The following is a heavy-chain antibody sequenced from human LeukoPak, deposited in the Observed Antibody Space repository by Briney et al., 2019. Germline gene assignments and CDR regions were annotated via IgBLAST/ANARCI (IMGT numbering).Heavy chain of an antibody. CDR2: IWYDGSNK. J-gene: IGHJ4*02. CDR1: GFTFTSYS. CDR3: ARVDFDY. V-gene: IGHV3-33*01. Sequence: GGSLRLSCAASGFTFTSYSIHWVRQAPCKGLEWVAVIWYDGSNKYYADSVKGRFTISRDNSKNTLYLQMNSLRAEDTAVYYCARVDFDYWGQGTLVTVSS.